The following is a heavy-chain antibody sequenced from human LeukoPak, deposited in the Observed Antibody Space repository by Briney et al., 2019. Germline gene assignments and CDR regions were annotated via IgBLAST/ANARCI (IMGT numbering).Heavy chain of an antibody. J-gene: IGHJ4*02. CDR1: GYTFTGYY. D-gene: IGHD3-10*01. CDR3: ARDHRPMVRGVIPDY. V-gene: IGHV1-2*02. Sequence: ASVKVSCKASGYTFTGYYMHWVRQAPGQGLEWMGWINPNSGGTNYAQKFQGRVTMTRDTSISTAYMELSRLRSDDTAVYYCARDHRPMVRGVIPDYWGQGTLVTVSS. CDR2: INPNSGGT.